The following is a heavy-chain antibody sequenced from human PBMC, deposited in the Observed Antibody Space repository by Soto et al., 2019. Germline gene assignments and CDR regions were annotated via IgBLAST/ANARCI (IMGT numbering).Heavy chain of an antibody. CDR2: ITVYSGAT. CDR1: GYTFTNYG. D-gene: IGHD2-21*02. J-gene: IGHJ3*01. V-gene: IGHV1-18*04. CDR3: ARPQRGDDVRNACDL. Sequence: QVQLVQSGAEVKKPGASVKISCKASGYTFTNYGLSWVRQAPGQGLEWMGWITVYSGATDHVQKFRGRVSMTTDTSTNTAYMELASLRSDDTAVYYCARPQRGDDVRNACDLWGPGTMVTVSS.